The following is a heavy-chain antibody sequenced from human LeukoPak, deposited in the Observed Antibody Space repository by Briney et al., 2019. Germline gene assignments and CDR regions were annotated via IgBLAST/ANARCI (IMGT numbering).Heavy chain of an antibody. CDR2: IYYSGST. J-gene: IGHJ6*02. V-gene: IGHV4-59*01. Sequence: SETLSLTCTVSGGSISSYYWSWIRQPPGKGLEWTGYIYYSGSTNYNPSLKSRVTISVDTSKNQFSLKLSSVTAADTAVYYCARDRTPPRPNGYYYYYGMDVWGQGTTVTVSS. CDR1: GGSISSYY. CDR3: ARDRTPPRPNGYYYYYGMDV.